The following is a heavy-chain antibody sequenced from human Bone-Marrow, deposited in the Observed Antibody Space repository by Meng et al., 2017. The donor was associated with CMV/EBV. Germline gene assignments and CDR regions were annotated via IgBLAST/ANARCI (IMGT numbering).Heavy chain of an antibody. CDR2: ISYDGSNK. V-gene: IGHV3-30*09. D-gene: IGHD2-21*01. J-gene: IGHJ4*02. CDR3: ARVKAAAHEMMVITLDY. Sequence: GGSLRLSCATSGFTFNDYAFHWVRQAPGKGLEWVAFISYDGSNKYYADSVKGRFAISRDSSRNTLYLQMNSLRAEDTAMYYCARVKAAAHEMMVITLDYWGQGILVPSPQ. CDR1: GFTFNDYA.